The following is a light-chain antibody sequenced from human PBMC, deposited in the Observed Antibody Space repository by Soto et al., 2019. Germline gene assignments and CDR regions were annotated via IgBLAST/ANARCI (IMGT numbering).Light chain of an antibody. CDR3: QQLERCPTT. CDR1: QGINSF. V-gene: IGKV1-9*01. Sequence: DIHLPHSPSTRPGSVGDRVTITSRASQGINSFLAWYQQKPGKAPRLLIYAASTLQSGVPARFSGGGSGTDFTLTISSLQPEDFATYYCQQLERCPTTFGGGTKVDIK. CDR2: AAS. J-gene: IGKJ4*01.